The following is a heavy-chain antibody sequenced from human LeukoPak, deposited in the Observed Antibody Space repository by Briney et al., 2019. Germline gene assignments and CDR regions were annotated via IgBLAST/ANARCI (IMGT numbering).Heavy chain of an antibody. J-gene: IGHJ4*02. Sequence: GGSLRLSCAASGFTFSSYAMSWVRQATGKGLEWVSAISGSGGSTYYADSVKGRFTISRDNSKNTLYLQMSSLRAEDTAVYYCAKSVGSYYDYWGQGTLVTVSS. CDR1: GFTFSSYA. CDR3: AKSVGSYYDY. D-gene: IGHD3-10*01. CDR2: ISGSGGST. V-gene: IGHV3-23*01.